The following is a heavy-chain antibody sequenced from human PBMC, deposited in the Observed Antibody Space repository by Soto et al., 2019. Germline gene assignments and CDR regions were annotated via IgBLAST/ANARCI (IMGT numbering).Heavy chain of an antibody. CDR3: GKDPNGDYFGAFDF. CDR2: ITGSGDYT. Sequence: EVQMLESGGGLVQPGGSLRLSCAASGFTFSSYALTWVRQAPGKGLEWVSSITGSGDYTRYTDSVKGRFTITRDNAKNTLFLQMKSLRADDPAIYYCGKDPNGDYFGAFDFWGQGTMVTVSS. J-gene: IGHJ3*01. D-gene: IGHD4-17*01. V-gene: IGHV3-23*01. CDR1: GFTFSSYA.